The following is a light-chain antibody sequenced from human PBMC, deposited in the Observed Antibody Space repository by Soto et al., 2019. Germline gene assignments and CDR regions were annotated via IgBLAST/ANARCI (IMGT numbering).Light chain of an antibody. J-gene: IGKJ3*01. V-gene: IGKV3-11*01. CDR1: QSVSSY. CDR3: QQRSNWPFFT. Sequence: EIVLTQSPATLSLSPGERATLSCRASQSVSSYLAWYQQKPGQAPRLLIYDASNRATGIPARFSGSGSGTDFTLTISSLEPEDFAVYYCQQRSNWPFFTFGPGTKVDI. CDR2: DAS.